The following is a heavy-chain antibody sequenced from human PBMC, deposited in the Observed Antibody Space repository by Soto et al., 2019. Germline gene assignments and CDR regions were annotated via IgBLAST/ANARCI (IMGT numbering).Heavy chain of an antibody. Sequence: QVQLVQSSAAVTKPGSSVQVSCTASGGTFSSYAISWVRQAPGQGLELMGGIIPIFGTSNYAQKFQGIVSITADESTSTADMELSSLRSEDTAVYYCAGKDYGEYVGFDYWGQGTLGTFAS. D-gene: IGHD4-17*01. CDR3: AGKDYGEYVGFDY. J-gene: IGHJ4*02. CDR2: IIPIFGTS. CDR1: GGTFSSYA. V-gene: IGHV1-69*01.